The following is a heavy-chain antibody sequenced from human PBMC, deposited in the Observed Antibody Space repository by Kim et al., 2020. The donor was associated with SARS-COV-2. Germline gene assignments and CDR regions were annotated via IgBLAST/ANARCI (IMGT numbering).Heavy chain of an antibody. CDR3: ATVGLDFWSGSLDY. D-gene: IGHD3-3*01. V-gene: IGHV1-69*01. Sequence: AQKVQGRVTITADASTSTAYMALSSLRSEDTAVYYCATVGLDFWSGSLDYWGQGTLVTVSS. J-gene: IGHJ4*02.